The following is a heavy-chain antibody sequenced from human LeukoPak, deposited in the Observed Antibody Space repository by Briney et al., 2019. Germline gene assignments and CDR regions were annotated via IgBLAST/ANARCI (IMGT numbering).Heavy chain of an antibody. D-gene: IGHD2-2*01. J-gene: IGHJ5*02. V-gene: IGHV1-2*02. CDR3: ARGGIVVVPPASVFDP. CDR1: RYTFTGYY. CDR2: INPNSGDT. Sequence: ASVKVSCKASRYTFTGYYIHWVRQAPGQGLEWMGWINPNSGDTNYAQKFQGRVTMTRDTSISTANMELSRLRSDDTAVYYCARGGIVVVPPASVFDPWGQGTLVTVSS.